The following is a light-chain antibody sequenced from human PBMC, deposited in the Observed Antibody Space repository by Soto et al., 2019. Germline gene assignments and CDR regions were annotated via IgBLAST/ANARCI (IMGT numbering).Light chain of an antibody. Sequence: EIVMTQSPATLSVSPGERATLSCRASQSVRSDLAWYHQKPGQAPRLLIYGASTRATGVPARFSGSGSGTEFTLTISSLQSEDFATYYCQQSYRTPHTFGQGTKLETK. V-gene: IGKV3-15*01. CDR1: QSVRSD. J-gene: IGKJ2*01. CDR2: GAS. CDR3: QQSYRTPHT.